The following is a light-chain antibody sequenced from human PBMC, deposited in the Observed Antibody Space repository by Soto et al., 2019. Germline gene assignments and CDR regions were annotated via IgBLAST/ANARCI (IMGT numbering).Light chain of an antibody. CDR1: NSDIGSYNY. CDR2: DVN. CDR3: SSYAGSSNV. Sequence: QSALTQPASVSGSPGQSITISCTGTNSDIGSYNYVSWYQHHPGKAPTRVIYDVNNRPSGVSNRFSGSKSGNTASLTISGLQTEDEADYFCSSYAGSSNVFGTGTKLTVL. V-gene: IGLV2-14*01. J-gene: IGLJ1*01.